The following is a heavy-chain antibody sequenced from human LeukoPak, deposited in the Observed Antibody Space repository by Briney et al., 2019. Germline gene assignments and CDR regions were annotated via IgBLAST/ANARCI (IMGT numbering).Heavy chain of an antibody. CDR3: ARGMVRGVIEASYYYYGMDV. J-gene: IGHJ6*02. V-gene: IGHV3-74*01. CDR1: GFTFSSYR. CDR2: INGGGSST. Sequence: GGSLRLSCAASGFTFSSYRMHWVRQAPGKGLVWVSRINGGGSSTSYADSVKGRFTISRDNAKNTLYLQMNSLRAEDTAEYYCARGMVRGVIEASYYYYGMDVWGQGTTVTVSS. D-gene: IGHD3-10*01.